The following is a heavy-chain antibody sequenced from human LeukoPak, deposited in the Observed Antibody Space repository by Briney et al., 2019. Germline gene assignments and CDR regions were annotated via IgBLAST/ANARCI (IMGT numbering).Heavy chain of an antibody. CDR1: GGTFSSYT. CDR3: ARESSGYFIDAFDI. CDR2: IIPILGIA. Sequence: SVKVSCKASGGTFSSYTISWVRQAPGQGLEWMGRIIPILGIANYAQKFQGRVTITADKSTSTAYMELSSLRSEDTAVYYCARESSGYFIDAFDIWGQGTLVTVSS. J-gene: IGHJ3*02. V-gene: IGHV1-69*02. D-gene: IGHD3-22*01.